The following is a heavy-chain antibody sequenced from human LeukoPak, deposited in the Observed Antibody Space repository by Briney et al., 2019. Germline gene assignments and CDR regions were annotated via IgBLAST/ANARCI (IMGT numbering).Heavy chain of an antibody. CDR3: ATYSSLNAREFQY. V-gene: IGHV3-7*01. CDR2: IKTDGSEK. D-gene: IGHD3-22*01. Sequence: GGSLRLSCEGSGFTFSNYWMSWVRQAPGKGLEWVANIKTDGSEKYYVDSVKDRFTISRDNAKNSLYLQMNSLRAEDTAVYYCATYSSLNAREFQYWGQGTLVTVSS. CDR1: GFTFSNYW. J-gene: IGHJ1*01.